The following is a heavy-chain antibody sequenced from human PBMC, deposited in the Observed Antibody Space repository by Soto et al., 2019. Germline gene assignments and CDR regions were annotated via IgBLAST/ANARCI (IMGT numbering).Heavy chain of an antibody. D-gene: IGHD2-8*02. CDR3: ARDKITGLFDY. V-gene: IGHV4-34*01. Sequence: QVQLQQGGAGLLKPSETLSLTCAVYGGSFSGYYWTWIRQPPGTGLEWIGEINHSGSTNYNPSLTSRVTISVDTSKNQFSLKLTSVTAADTAVYYCARDKITGLFDYWGQGTLVTVSS. CDR1: GGSFSGYY. J-gene: IGHJ4*02. CDR2: INHSGST.